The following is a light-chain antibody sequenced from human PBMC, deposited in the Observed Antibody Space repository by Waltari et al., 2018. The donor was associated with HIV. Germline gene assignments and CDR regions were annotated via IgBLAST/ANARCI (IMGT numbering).Light chain of an antibody. J-gene: IGLJ3*02. CDR3: ALYMTGAKWV. CDR2: STY. V-gene: IGLV8-61*01. Sequence: QTVVTQEPSFSVSPGGTVTLTCPLNSASVSINYYPGWFQQTPGQAPRTLISSTYSRSSGVPDRFSGSILGNKAALTITGAQADDDSVYFCALYMTGAKWVFGGGTKLTVL. CDR1: SASVSINYY.